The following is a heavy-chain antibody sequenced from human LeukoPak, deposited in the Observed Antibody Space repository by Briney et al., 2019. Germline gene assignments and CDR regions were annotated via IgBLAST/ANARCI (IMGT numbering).Heavy chain of an antibody. CDR2: ITYDGSNK. CDR1: GFSFKDYN. J-gene: IGHJ4*02. Sequence: PGGSLRLSCAASGFSFKDYNMHWVRQAPGKGLEWVAVITYDGSNKYYTDSVKGRFTISRDNSKSTLYLQMNSLRAEDTAVYYCARTGGSYPYYFEYWGQGTLVTVSS. D-gene: IGHD1-26*01. CDR3: ARTGGSYPYYFEY. V-gene: IGHV3-30*03.